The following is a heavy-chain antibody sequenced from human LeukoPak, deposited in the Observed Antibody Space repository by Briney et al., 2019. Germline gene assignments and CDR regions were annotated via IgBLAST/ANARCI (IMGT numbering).Heavy chain of an antibody. CDR3: ARATEFKPTSQDYGDYPHDAFDI. J-gene: IGHJ3*02. Sequence: PGGSLRLSCAASGFTFSSYWMSWVRQAPGKGLEWVANIKQDGSEKYYVDSVKGRFTISRDNAKNSLYLQMNSLRAEDTAVYYCARATEFKPTSQDYGDYPHDAFDIWGQGTMVTASS. V-gene: IGHV3-7*01. CDR1: GFTFSSYW. D-gene: IGHD4-17*01. CDR2: IKQDGSEK.